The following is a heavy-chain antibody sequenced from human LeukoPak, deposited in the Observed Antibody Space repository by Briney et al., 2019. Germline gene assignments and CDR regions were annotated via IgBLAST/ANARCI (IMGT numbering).Heavy chain of an antibody. CDR2: INHSGST. V-gene: IGHV4-34*01. CDR1: GGSFSGYY. J-gene: IGHJ6*03. Sequence: SETLSLTCAVYGGSFSGYYWSWIRQPPGKELEWIGEINHSGSTNYNPSLKSRVTISVDTSKNQFSLKLSSVTAADTAVYYCARTPQDFYYMDVWGKGTTVTVSS. CDR3: ARTPQDFYYMDV. D-gene: IGHD2-15*01.